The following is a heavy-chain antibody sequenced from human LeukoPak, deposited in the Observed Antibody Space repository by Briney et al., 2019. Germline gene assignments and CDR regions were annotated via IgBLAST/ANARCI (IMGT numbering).Heavy chain of an antibody. CDR2: IYYSGST. J-gene: IGHJ3*02. D-gene: IGHD3-9*01. Sequence: SETLSLTCTVSGGSISSYYWSWIRQPPGKGLEWIGYIYYSGSTNYNPSLKSRVTISVDTSNNQFSLKLSSVTAADTAVYHCARGVSSYFDWNYDAFDIWGQGTMVTVSS. V-gene: IGHV4-59*01. CDR3: ARGVSSYFDWNYDAFDI. CDR1: GGSISSYY.